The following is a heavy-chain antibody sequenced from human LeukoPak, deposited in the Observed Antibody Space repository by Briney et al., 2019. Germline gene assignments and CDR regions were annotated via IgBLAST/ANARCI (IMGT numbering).Heavy chain of an antibody. J-gene: IGHJ4*02. Sequence: SETLSLTWTVSGGSISSYYWSWIRQPPGKGLEWIGYIYYSGSTNYNPSLKSRVTISVDTSKNQFSLKLSSVTAADTAVYYCARQDNRWDYYFDYWGQGTLVTVSS. CDR2: IYYSGST. CDR3: ARQDNRWDYYFDY. D-gene: IGHD1-26*01. CDR1: GGSISSYY. V-gene: IGHV4-59*08.